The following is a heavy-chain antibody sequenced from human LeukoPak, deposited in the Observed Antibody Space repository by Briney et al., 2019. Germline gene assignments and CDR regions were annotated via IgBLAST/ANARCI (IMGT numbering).Heavy chain of an antibody. CDR1: GASISPHY. CDR2: VYYNGLT. V-gene: IGHV4-59*11. D-gene: IGHD4-17*01. CDR3: TRERSMVTFDY. Sequence: PSETLSLTCTVSGASISPHYWTWIRQAPGRGLEWIGYVYYNGLTSYNASLRSRLILSVDTARNQVSLKLTSVTAADTAVYYCTRERSMVTFDYWGQGTLVTVSS. J-gene: IGHJ4*02.